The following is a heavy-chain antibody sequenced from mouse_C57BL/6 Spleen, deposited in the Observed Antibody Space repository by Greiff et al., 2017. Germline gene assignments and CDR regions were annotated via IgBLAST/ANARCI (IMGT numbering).Heavy chain of an antibody. CDR3: AGYGSRPWFAY. Sequence: QVQLQQSGAELVRPGSSVKLSCKASGYTFTSYWMDWVKQRPGQGLEWIGNIYPSDSETHYNQKFKDKATLTVDKSSSTAYMQLSSLTSEDSAVYYCAGYGSRPWFAYWGQGTLVTVSA. V-gene: IGHV1-61*01. CDR1: GYTFTSYW. D-gene: IGHD1-1*01. J-gene: IGHJ3*01. CDR2: IYPSDSET.